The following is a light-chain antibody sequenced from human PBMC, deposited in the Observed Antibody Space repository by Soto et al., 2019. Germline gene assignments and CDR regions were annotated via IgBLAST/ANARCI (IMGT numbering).Light chain of an antibody. CDR3: QQYNNWPRT. J-gene: IGKJ5*01. CDR2: GAS. Sequence: EIVLTQFPATLSLSPGERATLSCRASQSVSRYLAWYQQKPGQAPRLLIYGASTRATDIPDRFSGSGSGTEFTLTISNLQSEDLAVYYCQQYNNWPRTFGQGTRLEIK. V-gene: IGKV3-15*01. CDR1: QSVSRY.